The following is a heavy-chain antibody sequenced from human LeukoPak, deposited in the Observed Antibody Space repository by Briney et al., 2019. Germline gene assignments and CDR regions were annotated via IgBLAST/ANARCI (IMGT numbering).Heavy chain of an antibody. D-gene: IGHD3-22*01. V-gene: IGHV3-48*01. J-gene: IGHJ6*02. CDR2: ISSSSSTI. CDR3: ARELMIVVVITSFDYYGMDV. CDR1: GFTLSTYG. Sequence: PGGSLRLSCAASGFTLSTYGMHWVRQAPGKGLEWVSYISSSSSTIYYADSVKGRFTISRDNAKNSLYLQMNSLRAEDTAVYYCARELMIVVVITSFDYYGMDVWGQGTTVTVSS.